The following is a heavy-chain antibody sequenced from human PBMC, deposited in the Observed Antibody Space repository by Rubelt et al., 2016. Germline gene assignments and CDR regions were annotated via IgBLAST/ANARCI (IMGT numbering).Heavy chain of an antibody. V-gene: IGHV3-33*01. Sequence: WYDGSNKYYADSVKGRFTISRDNSKNTLYLQMNSLRAEDAAVYFCARDRFGGWGQGTLVTVSS. J-gene: IGHJ4*02. CDR3: ARDRFGG. D-gene: IGHD3-10*01. CDR2: WYDGSNK.